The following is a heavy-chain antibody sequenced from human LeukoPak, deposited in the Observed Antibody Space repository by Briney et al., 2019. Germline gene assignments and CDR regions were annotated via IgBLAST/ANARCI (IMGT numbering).Heavy chain of an antibody. CDR2: IFHSGST. D-gene: IGHD3-22*01. CDR1: GYSIRSGFY. Sequence: SETLSLTCSVSGYSIRSGFYWGWIRQPPGKGLEWIGSIFHSGSTYYNPSLKSRVTISLDTSKNQFSLKLSSVTAADTAVYYCARANYYDSSGYSRGAFDLWGQGTMVTVSS. V-gene: IGHV4-38-2*02. CDR3: ARANYYDSSGYSRGAFDL. J-gene: IGHJ3*01.